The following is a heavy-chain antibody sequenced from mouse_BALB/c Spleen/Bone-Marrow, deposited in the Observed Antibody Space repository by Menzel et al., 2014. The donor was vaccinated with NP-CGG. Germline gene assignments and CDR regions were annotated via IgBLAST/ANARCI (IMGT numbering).Heavy chain of an antibody. CDR3: ARDLDY. CDR1: GYTFADYA. CDR2: ISTYYGDA. V-gene: IGHV1S137*01. Sequence: QVRLKQSGAELVRPGVSVKISCKGSGYTFADYAVHWVKQSHAKSLEWIGVISTYYGDATYNQKFKGKATMTVDKSSSTAYMELARLTSEDSAIYYCARDLDYWGQGTTLTVSS. J-gene: IGHJ2*01.